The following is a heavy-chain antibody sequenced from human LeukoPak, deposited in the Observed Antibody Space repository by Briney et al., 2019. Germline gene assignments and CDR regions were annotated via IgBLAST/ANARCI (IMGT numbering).Heavy chain of an antibody. Sequence: SETLSLTCTLYGGSFSGYSWTWLRHPPGEGLEWIGEIKHSGGTNYNPSLKSRVTIPVDTSKNQFSLKLSSVTAADTAVYYCARGELRYFDWLPWGQGTLVTVSS. V-gene: IGHV4-34*01. CDR1: GGSFSGYS. J-gene: IGHJ4*02. D-gene: IGHD3-9*01. CDR2: IKHSGGT. CDR3: ARGELRYFDWLP.